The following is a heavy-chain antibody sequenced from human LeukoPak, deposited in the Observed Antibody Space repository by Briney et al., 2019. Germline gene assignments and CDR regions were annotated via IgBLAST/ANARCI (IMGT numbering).Heavy chain of an antibody. CDR1: GFTFSSYA. CDR3: ARSIGGNSGWESEYQLLYHDAFDI. CDR2: ISYDGSNK. Sequence: GGSLRLSCAASGFTFSSYAMHWVRQAPGKGLEWVAVISYDGSNKYYADSVKGRFTISRDNSKNTLYLQMNSLRAEDTAVYYCARSIGGNSGWESEYQLLYHDAFDIWGQGTMVTVSS. J-gene: IGHJ3*02. D-gene: IGHD2-2*02. V-gene: IGHV3-30*04.